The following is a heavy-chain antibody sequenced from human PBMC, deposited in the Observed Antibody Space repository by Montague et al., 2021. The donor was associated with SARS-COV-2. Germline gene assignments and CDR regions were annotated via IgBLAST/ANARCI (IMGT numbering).Heavy chain of an antibody. V-gene: IGHV6-1*01. D-gene: IGHD4-17*01. CDR2: TNYRPKWTS. Sequence: CAISGDSVWSNTAACNWIRQSPSGGLEWLGRTNYRPKWTSDYATSVEGRISIDPDTSKNQFFLHLRSVTPEDTGVYYCVRDTGSAQAGFDAWGQGTLVTVSS. J-gene: IGHJ4*02. CDR3: VRDTGSAQAGFDA. CDR1: GDSVWSNTAA.